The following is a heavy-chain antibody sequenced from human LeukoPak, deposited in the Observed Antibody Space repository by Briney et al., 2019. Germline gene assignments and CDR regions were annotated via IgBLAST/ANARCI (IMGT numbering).Heavy chain of an antibody. CDR3: ARAVGGLAAAGLALIDY. CDR2: VNPNSGNT. D-gene: IGHD6-13*01. V-gene: IGHV1-8*01. J-gene: IGHJ4*02. Sequence: GASVKVSCKASGYTFTSYDINWVRQATGQGLEWMGWVNPNSGNTGYAQKFQGRVTMTRNTSISTAYMELSSLRSEDTAVYYCARAVGGLAAAGLALIDYWGQGTLVTVSS. CDR1: GYTFTSYD.